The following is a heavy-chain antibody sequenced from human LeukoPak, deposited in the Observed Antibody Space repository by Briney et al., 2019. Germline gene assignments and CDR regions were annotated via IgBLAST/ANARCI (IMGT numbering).Heavy chain of an antibody. Sequence: SETLSLTCTVSGGSISSGSYYWSWIRQPAGKGLEWIGRIYTSGSTYYNPSLKSRVTISVDTSKNQFSLKLSSVTAADTAVYYCARARSIYGSGSYYSRNRFDPWGQGTLVTVSS. CDR3: ARARSIYGSGSYYSRNRFDP. V-gene: IGHV4-61*02. CDR2: IYTSGST. D-gene: IGHD3-10*01. J-gene: IGHJ5*02. CDR1: GGSISSGSYY.